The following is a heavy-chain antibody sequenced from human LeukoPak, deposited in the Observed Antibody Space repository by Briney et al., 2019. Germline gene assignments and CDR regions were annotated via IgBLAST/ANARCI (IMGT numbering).Heavy chain of an antibody. D-gene: IGHD2-15*01. CDR1: GYTFTGYY. CDR3: ARDSCSDGSCYPYYFDY. Sequence: GASVKVSCKASGYTFTGYYMHWVRQAPGQGLEWMGWINPNSGGTNYAQKFQGRVTMTRDTSISTAYMELSRLRSDDTAVYYCARDSCSDGSCYPYYFDYWGQGTLVTVSS. V-gene: IGHV1-2*02. CDR2: INPNSGGT. J-gene: IGHJ4*02.